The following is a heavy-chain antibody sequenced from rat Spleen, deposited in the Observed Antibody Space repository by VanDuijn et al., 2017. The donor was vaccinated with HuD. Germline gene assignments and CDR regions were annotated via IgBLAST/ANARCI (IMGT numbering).Heavy chain of an antibody. V-gene: IGHV5S13*01. CDR2: ISTGADNT. D-gene: IGHD1-11*01. J-gene: IGHJ3*01. CDR1: GFTFSNSG. Sequence: EVQLVESGGGLVQPGRSLKLSCAASGFTFSNSGMAWVRQAPTKGLEWVATISTGADNTYYRDSVKGRFTVSRDDANNMHYLQMDSLRSEDTATYYCEIHGGLRNWFDSWGQGTLVTVSS. CDR3: EIHGGLRNWFDS.